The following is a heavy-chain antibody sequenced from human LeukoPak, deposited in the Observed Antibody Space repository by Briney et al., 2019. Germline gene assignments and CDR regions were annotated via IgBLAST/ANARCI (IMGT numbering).Heavy chain of an antibody. V-gene: IGHV3-23*01. CDR3: AKESPYSSNRLYYFDS. CDR1: GFTFNNFA. D-gene: IGHD2-21*01. J-gene: IGHJ4*02. Sequence: GGSLRLSCAASGFTFNNFAMSWVRQTPEKGLKWVSAISGSDGRTFYADSVKGRFTISRDNSKNTLSLQMNSLRADDTAVYYCAKESPYSSNRLYYFDSWGQGTLVTVSS. CDR2: ISGSDGRT.